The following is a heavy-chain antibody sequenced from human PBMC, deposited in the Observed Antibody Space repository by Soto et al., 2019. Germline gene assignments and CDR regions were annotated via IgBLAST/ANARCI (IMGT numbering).Heavy chain of an antibody. CDR1: GASIGITDW. CDR2: IYQSGST. Sequence: SETLSLTCPVSGASIGITDWWSWVRQPPGKGLEWLGEIYQSGSTYYNPSLKGPVTISVDKSKNQFSLKLSSVAAADTDVYNCAVLAAGDFHYWGQGALVTVSS. V-gene: IGHV4-4*02. CDR3: AVLAAGDFHY. J-gene: IGHJ4*02. D-gene: IGHD6-13*01.